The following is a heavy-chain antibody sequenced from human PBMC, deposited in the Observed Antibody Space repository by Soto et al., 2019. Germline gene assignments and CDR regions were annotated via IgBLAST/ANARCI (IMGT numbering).Heavy chain of an antibody. Sequence: PGGSLRLSCAASGFTFSSYSMNWVRQAPGKGLEWVSYISSSSSTIYYADSVKGRFTISRDNAKNSLYLQMNSLRAEDTAVYYCARGIYGDYGGDAFDIWGQGTMVTVS. CDR2: ISSSSSTI. V-gene: IGHV3-48*01. CDR3: ARGIYGDYGGDAFDI. CDR1: GFTFSSYS. D-gene: IGHD4-17*01. J-gene: IGHJ3*02.